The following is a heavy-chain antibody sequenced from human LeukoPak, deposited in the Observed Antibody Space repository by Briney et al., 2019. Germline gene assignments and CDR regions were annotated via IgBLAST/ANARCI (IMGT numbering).Heavy chain of an antibody. CDR3: AREAVDLAAAGRARYDY. V-gene: IGHV1-69*01. CDR1: GGTFSSYA. Sequence: GASVRVSCKASGGTFSSYAISWVRQAPGQGLEWMGGIIPIFGTANYVQKFQGRVTITADESTSTAYMELSSLRSEDTAVYYCAREAVDLAAAGRARYDYWGQGTLVTVSS. D-gene: IGHD6-13*01. J-gene: IGHJ4*02. CDR2: IIPIFGTA.